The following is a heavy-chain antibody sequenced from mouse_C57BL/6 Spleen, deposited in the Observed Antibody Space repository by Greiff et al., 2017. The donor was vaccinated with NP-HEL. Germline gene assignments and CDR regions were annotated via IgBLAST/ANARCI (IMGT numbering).Heavy chain of an antibody. CDR2: ISGGGGNT. V-gene: IGHV5-9*01. CDR1: GFTFSSYT. J-gene: IGHJ1*03. D-gene: IGHD1-1*01. Sequence: EVHLVESGGGLVKPGGSLKLSCAASGFTFSSYTMSWVRQTPEKRLEWVATISGGGGNTYYPDSVKGRFTISRDNAKNTLYLQMSSLRSEDTALYYCARHRGYYGSSHYCYFDVWGTGTTVTVSS. CDR3: ARHRGYYGSSHYCYFDV.